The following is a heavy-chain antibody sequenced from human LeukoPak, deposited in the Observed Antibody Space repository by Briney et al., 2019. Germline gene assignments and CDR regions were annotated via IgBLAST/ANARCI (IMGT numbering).Heavy chain of an antibody. CDR2: VSFDGNTK. CDR3: ARAPGGLYSDSYYNLDY. Sequence: GGSLRLSCATSGFTFSSYAMHWVRQAPGKGLEWVAVVSFDGNTKDYADSVKGRFTISRDSSKNTLYLQMNSLRAEDTAVYYCARAPGGLYSDSYYNLDYRGQGTLVTVSS. V-gene: IGHV3-30-3*01. D-gene: IGHD4-11*01. J-gene: IGHJ4*02. CDR1: GFTFSSYA.